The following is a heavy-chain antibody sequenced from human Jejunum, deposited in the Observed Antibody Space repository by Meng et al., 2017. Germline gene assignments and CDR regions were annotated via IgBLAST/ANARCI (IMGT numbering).Heavy chain of an antibody. J-gene: IGHJ6*02. D-gene: IGHD2-8*01. V-gene: IGHV4-38-2*01. Sequence: PETLSLTWDVSGYSPTSGYYWGWIRQHPGKGREWIGSVFHTGSTTYNPSLKSRVTMSRETSKNQSSQNLNCLKDADTAVYYCARSKGFCSNGVGPSDSHAMDVWGQGTTVTVSS. CDR3: ARSKGFCSNGVGPSDSHAMDV. CDR1: GYSPTSGYY. CDR2: VFHTGST.